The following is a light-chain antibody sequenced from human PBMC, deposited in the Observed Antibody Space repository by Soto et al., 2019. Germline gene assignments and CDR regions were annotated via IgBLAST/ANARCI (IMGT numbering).Light chain of an antibody. CDR2: DAS. CDR1: QSVSSY. J-gene: IGKJ5*01. CDR3: QHYQSGHPIT. V-gene: IGKV3-11*01. Sequence: EIVLTQSPATLSLSPGERATLSCRASQSVSSYLAWYQQKPGQAPRLLICDASNRATGIPARFSGSGSETSSTLTISRLEPEDFALYYCQHYQSGHPITFGQGTRLEIK.